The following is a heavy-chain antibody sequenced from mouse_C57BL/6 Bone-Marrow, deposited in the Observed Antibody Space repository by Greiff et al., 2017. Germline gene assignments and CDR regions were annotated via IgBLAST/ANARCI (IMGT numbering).Heavy chain of an antibody. D-gene: IGHD2-14*01. CDR3: ARDYRGYFDY. J-gene: IGHJ2*01. CDR2: INPGSGGT. Sequence: QVQLQQSGAELVRPGTSVKVSCKASGYAFTNYLIEWVKQRPGQGLEWIGVINPGSGGTNYNEKFKGKATLTADKSTSTAYMQISSLTYEDSAVYFCARDYRGYFDYWGQGTTLTVSS. CDR1: GYAFTNYL. V-gene: IGHV1-54*01.